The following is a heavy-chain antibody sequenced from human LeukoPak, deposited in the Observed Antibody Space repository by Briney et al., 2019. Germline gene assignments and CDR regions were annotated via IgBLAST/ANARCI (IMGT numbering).Heavy chain of an antibody. CDR2: ISSSGSTI. D-gene: IGHD6-13*01. CDR3: GRTTKYSSSWFLAFDI. Sequence: NPGGSLRLSWPASGFTFSDFYMSWIRQAPGKGLEWVSYISSSGSTIYYADSVKGRFTISRDNAKNPLYLQMNSLRAEDTAVYYCGRTTKYSSSWFLAFDIWGQGTMVTVSS. CDR1: GFTFSDFY. J-gene: IGHJ3*02. V-gene: IGHV3-11*01.